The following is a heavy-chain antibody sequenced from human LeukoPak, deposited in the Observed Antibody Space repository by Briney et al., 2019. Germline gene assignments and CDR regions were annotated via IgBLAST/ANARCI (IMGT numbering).Heavy chain of an antibody. CDR1: GFTFSSFW. Sequence: GRSLRLSCAASGFTFSSFWMTWVRQAPGKGLEWVANINQDGSEKYYVDSVKGRFTISRDNAKNSVYLQMNSLRGEDTAVYYCARDGGVSGYDLLDYWGQGTLVTVSS. D-gene: IGHD5-12*01. V-gene: IGHV3-7*01. CDR3: ARDGGVSGYDLLDY. CDR2: INQDGSEK. J-gene: IGHJ4*02.